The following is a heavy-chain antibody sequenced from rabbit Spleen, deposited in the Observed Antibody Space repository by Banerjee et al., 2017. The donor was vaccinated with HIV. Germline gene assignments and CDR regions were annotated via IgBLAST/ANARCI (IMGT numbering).Heavy chain of an antibody. CDR1: GVSFSTNHY. V-gene: IGHV1S40*01. D-gene: IGHD6-1*01. CDR3: ARSEGSYGWSFNL. CDR2: IEGGSSAFS. Sequence: QSLEESGGDLVKPGASLTLTCTASGVSFSTNHYMCWVRQAPGKGLEWIACIEGGSSAFSYFASWAKGRFTISKTSSTTVTLQMTSLTAADTATYFCARSEGSYGWSFNLWGPGTLVTVS. J-gene: IGHJ4*01.